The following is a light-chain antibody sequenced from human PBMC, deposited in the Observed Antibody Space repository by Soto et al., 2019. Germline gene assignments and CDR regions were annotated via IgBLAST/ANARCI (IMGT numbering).Light chain of an antibody. CDR3: QQYDNLPPYP. J-gene: IGKJ2*01. V-gene: IGKV1-33*01. Sequence: DIQMTQSPSSLSASVGDRVTISCQASRDISVYLNWYQQKPGKPPKLLGYDASNLQTGVPSRFSGIGSGTHFTFTISSLQPEDIATYYCQQYDNLPPYPFGQGTKLEIK. CDR2: DAS. CDR1: RDISVY.